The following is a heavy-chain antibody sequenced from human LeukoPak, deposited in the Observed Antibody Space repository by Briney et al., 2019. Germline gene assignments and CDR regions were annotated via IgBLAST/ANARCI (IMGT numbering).Heavy chain of an antibody. Sequence: PSETLSLTCTVSGGSISSSSYYWGWIRQPPGKGLEWIATLYYSGITYYNPSLESRVAISADTSKNQFSLKLNSVTAADTAVYYCARRTAAETIDYWGQGTLVTVSS. CDR2: LYYSGIT. V-gene: IGHV4-39*01. CDR1: GGSISSSSYY. CDR3: ARRTAAETIDY. J-gene: IGHJ4*02. D-gene: IGHD6-13*01.